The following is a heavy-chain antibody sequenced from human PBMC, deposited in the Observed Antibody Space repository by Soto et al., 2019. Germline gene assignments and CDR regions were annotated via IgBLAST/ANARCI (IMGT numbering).Heavy chain of an antibody. Sequence: SVKVSCKASGGTFSSYAISWVRQAPGQGLEWMGGIIPIFGTANYAQKFQGRVTITADESTSTAYMELSSLRSEDTAVYYCARASSSWYGGDYYYYYGMDVWGQGTTVTVS. CDR2: IIPIFGTA. CDR3: ARASSSWYGGDYYYYYGMDV. D-gene: IGHD6-13*01. J-gene: IGHJ6*02. V-gene: IGHV1-69*13. CDR1: GGTFSSYA.